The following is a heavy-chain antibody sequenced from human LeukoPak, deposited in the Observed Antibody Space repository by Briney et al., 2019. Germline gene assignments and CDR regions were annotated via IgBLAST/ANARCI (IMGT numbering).Heavy chain of an antibody. J-gene: IGHJ4*02. V-gene: IGHV3-21*01. CDR2: ISSSSSYI. D-gene: IGHD6-13*01. CDR1: GFTFSSYS. Sequence: GGSLRLSCAASGFTFSSYSMNWVRQAPGKGLEWVSSISSSSSYIYYADSVKGRFTISRDNAKNSLNLQMNSLRAEDTAVYYCAREGSYSSSWYDYWGQGTLVTVSS. CDR3: AREGSYSSSWYDY.